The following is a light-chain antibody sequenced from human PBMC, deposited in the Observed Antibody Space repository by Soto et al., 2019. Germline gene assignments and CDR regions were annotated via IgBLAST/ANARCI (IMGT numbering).Light chain of an antibody. CDR2: KAS. CDR1: QSISTW. Sequence: DIQMTQSPSTLSASVGDRVTITCRASQSISTWLAWFQQKPGKAPNLLIYKASSLESGVPSRFSGSGSGTEFTLTISTLQPDDFATYYCQQDNSSPLTFGGGTKVEIK. J-gene: IGKJ4*01. CDR3: QQDNSSPLT. V-gene: IGKV1-5*03.